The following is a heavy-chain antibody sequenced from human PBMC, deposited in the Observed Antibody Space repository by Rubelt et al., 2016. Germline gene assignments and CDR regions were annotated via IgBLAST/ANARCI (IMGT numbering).Heavy chain of an antibody. V-gene: IGHV4-39*01. D-gene: IGHD6-13*01. CDR3: ARPQYSWVSTIDY. CDR1: GGSISSSSSY. CDR2: IFYSGSF. Sequence: QVHLQESGPGVVKPSETLSLTCTVSGGSISSSSSYWGWIRQPPGKGLEWIGRIFYSGSFYYNPSLKSRVTISIDTSKNQFSRKRTVMTAVDTAVYYCARPQYSWVSTIDYWGQGTLVTVSS. J-gene: IGHJ4*02.